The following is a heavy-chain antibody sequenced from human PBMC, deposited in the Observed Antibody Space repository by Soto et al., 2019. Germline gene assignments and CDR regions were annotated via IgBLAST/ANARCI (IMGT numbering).Heavy chain of an antibody. CDR3: ARGPPGDYYDSSGYYYIPWFDP. V-gene: IGHV1-69*02. CDR2: IIPILGIA. J-gene: IGHJ5*02. CDR1: GGTFSSYT. D-gene: IGHD3-22*01. Sequence: SVKVSCKASGGTFSSYTISWVRQAPGQGLEWMGRIIPILGIANYAQKFQGRVTITADKSTSTAYMELSSLRSEDTAVYYCARGPPGDYYDSSGYYYIPWFDPWGQGTLVTVS.